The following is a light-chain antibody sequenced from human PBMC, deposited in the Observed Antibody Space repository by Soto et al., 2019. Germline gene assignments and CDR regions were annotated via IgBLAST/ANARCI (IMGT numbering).Light chain of an antibody. J-gene: IGKJ1*01. Sequence: DIQMTQSPSTLSASVGDRVTITCRASQSLNNELAWYQQKPGKAPKLLIYDASSLESGVPSRFSGSGSGTEFTLTISSLQPDDFATYYCQQYNSYSRTFGQGTKVDIK. CDR3: QQYNSYSRT. V-gene: IGKV1-5*01. CDR2: DAS. CDR1: QSLNNE.